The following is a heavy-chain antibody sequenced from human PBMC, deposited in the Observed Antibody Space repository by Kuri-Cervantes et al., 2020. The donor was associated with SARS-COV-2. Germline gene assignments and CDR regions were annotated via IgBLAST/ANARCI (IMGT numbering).Heavy chain of an antibody. CDR2: ISWNSGSI. J-gene: IGHJ4*02. D-gene: IGHD6-19*01. Sequence: GGSLRLSCAASGFAFDDYAMHWVRQAPGKGLEWVSGISWNSGSIGYADSVRGRFTISRDNAKNSLYLQMNSLRAEDTALYYCAKDIRSSGWSIDYWGQGTLVTVSS. CDR1: GFAFDDYA. CDR3: AKDIRSSGWSIDY. V-gene: IGHV3-9*01.